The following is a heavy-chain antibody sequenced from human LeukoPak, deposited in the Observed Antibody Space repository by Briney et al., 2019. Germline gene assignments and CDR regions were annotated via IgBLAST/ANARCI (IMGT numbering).Heavy chain of an antibody. J-gene: IGHJ4*02. CDR2: ISGSGGST. V-gene: IGHV3-23*01. Sequence: GGSLRLSCAASGFTFSSYAMSWVRQAPGKGLEWVSAISGSGGSTYYADSVKGRFTISRDNSKNTLYLQMNSLRAEDTAVYYCAKDRLATIFGVVILADFDYWGQGTLVTVSS. CDR3: AKDRLATIFGVVILADFDY. D-gene: IGHD3-3*01. CDR1: GFTFSSYA.